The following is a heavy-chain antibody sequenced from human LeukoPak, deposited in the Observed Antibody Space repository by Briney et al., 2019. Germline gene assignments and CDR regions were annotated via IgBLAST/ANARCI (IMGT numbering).Heavy chain of an antibody. J-gene: IGHJ4*02. Sequence: SETLSLTCTVSGGSISSSSYYWSWIRQPAGKGLEWIGRIYPSGSTDYNPSLKSRVTISVDTSKNQFPLKLSSVTAADTAVYYCARGGYYYGSGTYYKGVDYWGQGTLVTVSS. D-gene: IGHD3-10*01. CDR1: GGSISSSSYY. V-gene: IGHV4-61*02. CDR2: IYPSGST. CDR3: ARGGYYYGSGTYYKGVDY.